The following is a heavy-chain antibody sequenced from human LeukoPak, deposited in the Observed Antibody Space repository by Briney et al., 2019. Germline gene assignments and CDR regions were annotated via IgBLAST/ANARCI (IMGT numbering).Heavy chain of an antibody. V-gene: IGHV3-7*01. Sequence: PGGSLRLSCAASGFTFSSYWMSWVRQVPGKGLKCVANINQDGHENHYVDSVKGRFTISRDDVQNSLYLQMNSLRADDTAVYYCARGGRYYLGCWGQGTLVTVSS. CDR1: GFTFSSYW. CDR3: ARGGRYYLGC. J-gene: IGHJ4*02. CDR2: INQDGHEN.